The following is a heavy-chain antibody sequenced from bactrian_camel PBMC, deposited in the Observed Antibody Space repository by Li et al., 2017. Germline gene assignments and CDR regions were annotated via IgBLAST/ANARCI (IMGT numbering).Heavy chain of an antibody. D-gene: IGHD3*01. J-gene: IGHJ4*01. CDR1: GLTFSGY. V-gene: IGHV3-2*01. CDR3: ATGPNFASNY. Sequence: HVQLVESGGGLAQPGGSLRLSCAASGLTFSGYMRWVRQAPGKGLEWVTSIYSDGRLARYRDSVTGRFTSSTDSAKNTVYLQMNNLKAEDTARYYCATGPNFASNYWGQGTQVTVS. CDR2: IYSDGRLA.